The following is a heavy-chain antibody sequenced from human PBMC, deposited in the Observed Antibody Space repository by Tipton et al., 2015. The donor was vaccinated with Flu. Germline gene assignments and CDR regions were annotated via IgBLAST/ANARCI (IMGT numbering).Heavy chain of an antibody. D-gene: IGHD5-12*01. V-gene: IGHV4-39*07. CDR3: ARDYPWLRVFDY. Sequence: TLSLTCTVSGGSISSSSYYWGWIRQPPGKGLEWIGGIYYSGSTYYNPSLKSRVTISVDTSKNQFSLKLSSVTAADTAVYYCARDYPWLRVFDYWGQGTLVTVSS. J-gene: IGHJ4*02. CDR2: IYYSGST. CDR1: GGSISSSSYY.